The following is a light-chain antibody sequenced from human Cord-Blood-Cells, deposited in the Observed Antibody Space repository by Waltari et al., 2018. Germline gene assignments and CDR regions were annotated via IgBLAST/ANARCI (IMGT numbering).Light chain of an antibody. CDR3: LQDYNYPWT. Sequence: AIQMTQSPSSLSASVEDRVTSTCRASQGIRNDLGWYQQKPGKAPKLLIYAASSLQSGVPSRFSGSGSGTDFTLTISSLQPEDFATYYCLQDYNYPWTFGQGTKVEIK. CDR1: QGIRND. V-gene: IGKV1-6*01. CDR2: AAS. J-gene: IGKJ1*01.